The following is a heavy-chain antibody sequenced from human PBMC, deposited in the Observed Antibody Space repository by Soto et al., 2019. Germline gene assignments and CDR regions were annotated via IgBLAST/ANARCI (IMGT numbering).Heavy chain of an antibody. CDR1: GLTFSNYA. Sequence: GGSLRLSCAASGLTFSNYAMSWGRRTPGKGLEWVSAISGSGDSPYYADSVKGRFTISRDNPRNTLYLQMNSLRAEDTAVYYCAKRASELIVVPAAVDVWGQGTTVTVSS. J-gene: IGHJ6*02. CDR2: ISGSGDSP. V-gene: IGHV3-23*01. CDR3: AKRASELIVVPAAVDV. D-gene: IGHD2-2*01.